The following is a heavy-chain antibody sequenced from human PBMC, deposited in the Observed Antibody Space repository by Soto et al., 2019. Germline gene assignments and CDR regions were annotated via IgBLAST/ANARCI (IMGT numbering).Heavy chain of an antibody. CDR2: IYYSGST. V-gene: IGHV4-59*01. J-gene: IGHJ6*03. D-gene: IGHD2-15*01. CDR1: GGSISSYY. CDR3: ASSAAYCSGGSCHYYYYYYMDG. Sequence: PSETLSLTCTVSGGSISSYYWSWIRQPPGKGLEWIGYIYYSGSTNYNPSLKSRVTISVDTSKNQFSLKLSSVTAADTAVYYCASSAAYCSGGSCHYYYYYYMDGWGKGTTVTVSS.